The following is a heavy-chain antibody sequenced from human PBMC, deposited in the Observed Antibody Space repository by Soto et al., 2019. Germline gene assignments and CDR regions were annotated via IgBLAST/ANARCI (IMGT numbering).Heavy chain of an antibody. D-gene: IGHD2-2*01. J-gene: IGHJ3*02. Sequence: SETLSLTCTVSGGSISSYYWSWIRQPPGKGLEWIGYIYYSGSTNYNPSLKSRVTISVDTSKNQFSLKLSSVTAADTAVYYCARDGGFDPQKGYCSSTSCPVAFDIWGQGTMVTVSS. CDR2: IYYSGST. CDR1: GGSISSYY. V-gene: IGHV4-59*01. CDR3: ARDGGFDPQKGYCSSTSCPVAFDI.